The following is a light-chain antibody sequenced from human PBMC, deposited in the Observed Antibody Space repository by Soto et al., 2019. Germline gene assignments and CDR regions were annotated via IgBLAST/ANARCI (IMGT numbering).Light chain of an antibody. J-gene: IGKJ1*01. CDR1: QIVSSS. CDR3: QQRSNNWPRT. V-gene: IGKV3-11*01. CDR2: DSS. Sequence: ILITQSPASLSVSPGQRATLSGRSSQIVSSSLAWYQQKPGQAPRVLIYDSSNRAPGIPARFSGSGSGTAFTLTTSSLEHEDFAVYYCQQRSNNWPRTVGQGTKVDIK.